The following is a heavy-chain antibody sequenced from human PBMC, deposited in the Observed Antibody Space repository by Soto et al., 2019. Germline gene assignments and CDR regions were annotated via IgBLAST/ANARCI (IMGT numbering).Heavy chain of an antibody. CDR1: GGSISSYY. CDR3: ARAAAGKYNWFDP. D-gene: IGHD6-13*01. Sequence: PSETLSLTCTVSGGSISSYYWSWIRQPPGKGLEWIGYIYYSGSTNYNPSLKSRVTISVDTSKKQFSLKLSSVTAADTAVYYCARAAAGKYNWFDPRGQGTLVTVSS. CDR2: IYYSGST. J-gene: IGHJ5*02. V-gene: IGHV4-59*01.